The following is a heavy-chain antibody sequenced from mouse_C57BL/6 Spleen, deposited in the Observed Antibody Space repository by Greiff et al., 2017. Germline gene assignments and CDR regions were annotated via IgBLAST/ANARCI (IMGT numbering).Heavy chain of an antibody. D-gene: IGHD2-1*01. J-gene: IGHJ4*01. CDR3: AAGGSFYYLDD. CDR1: GYTFTSYW. CDR2: IDPNSGGP. V-gene: IGHV1-72*01. Sequence: QVQLQQPGAELVKPGASVTLSCKASGYTFTSYWMHWVKQRPGRGLEWIGWIDPNSGGPKYTEKFKSNATLHVDKTSSTAYLQHSSLTSADSTVVYCAAGGSFYYLDDWGQGTSVTVSS.